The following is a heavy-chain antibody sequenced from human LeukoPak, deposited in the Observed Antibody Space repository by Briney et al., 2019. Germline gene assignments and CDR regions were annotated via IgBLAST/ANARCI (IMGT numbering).Heavy chain of an antibody. J-gene: IGHJ6*02. CDR1: GFTFSSYG. CDR3: AKTYGSGSYMDV. V-gene: IGHV3-30*18. CDR2: ISYDGSNK. Sequence: GGSLRLSCAASGFTFSSYGMHWVRQAPGKGLEWVAVISYDGSNKYYADSVKGRFTISRDNSKNTLYLQMNSLRAEDTAVYYCAKTYGSGSYMDVWGQGTTVAVSS. D-gene: IGHD3-10*01.